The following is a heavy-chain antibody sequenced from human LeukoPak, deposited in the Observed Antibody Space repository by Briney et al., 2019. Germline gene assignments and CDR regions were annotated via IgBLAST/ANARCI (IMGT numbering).Heavy chain of an antibody. CDR1: GYTFTNYY. CDR3: ARDWGIQQWPPSYFDY. J-gene: IGHJ4*02. D-gene: IGHD5-18*01. CDR2: IDPSGGST. V-gene: IGHV1-46*01. Sequence: ASVKVSCKASGYTFTNYYMHWVRQAPGQGLEWMGIIDPSGGSTTYAQKFQGRVTMTRDTSTSTVYMELTSLRSEDTAMYYCARDWGIQQWPPSYFDYWGQGTLVTVSS.